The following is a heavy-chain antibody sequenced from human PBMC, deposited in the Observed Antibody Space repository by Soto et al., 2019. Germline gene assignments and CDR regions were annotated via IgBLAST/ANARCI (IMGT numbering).Heavy chain of an antibody. J-gene: IGHJ3*02. CDR3: ARKGPPRDAFDI. CDR1: GFTFSSYA. CDR2: VLGGGGST. V-gene: IGHV3-23*01. Sequence: PGGSLILSCAASGFTFSSYAMSWVRQTPGKGLEWVSAVLGGGGSTFYADSVKGRFTISRDNSKNTLYVQMNSLRAEDTAIYYCARKGPPRDAFDIWGQGTMVTVSS.